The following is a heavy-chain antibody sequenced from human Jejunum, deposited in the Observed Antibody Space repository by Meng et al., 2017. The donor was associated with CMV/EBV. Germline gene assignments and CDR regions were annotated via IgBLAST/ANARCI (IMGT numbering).Heavy chain of an antibody. D-gene: IGHD3-10*01. V-gene: IGHV3-73*01. CDR3: TRSPPGQFGFVDY. J-gene: IGHJ4*02. CDR2: IRSKTINYAT. Sequence: LTFSDSAVNWVRQAYGKGLEWVGRIRSKTINYATEYAAPVKGRFTISRDDSKNTAYLQMNSLKIEDTAVYYCTRSPPGQFGFVDYWGQGTLVTVSS. CDR1: LTFSDSA.